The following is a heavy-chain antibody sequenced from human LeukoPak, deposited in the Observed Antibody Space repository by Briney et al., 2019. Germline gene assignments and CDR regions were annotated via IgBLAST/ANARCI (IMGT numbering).Heavy chain of an antibody. CDR3: ARDPAIYYESDYYFDN. Sequence: ASVKVSCKASGYTFTGYYMHWVRQAPGQGLEWMGWINPNSGGTNYAQKFQGRVTMTRDTSISTAYMELTSLRSDDTAVYYCARDPAIYYESDYYFDNWGQGTLVTVSS. CDR2: INPNSGGT. J-gene: IGHJ4*02. V-gene: IGHV1-2*02. D-gene: IGHD3-22*01. CDR1: GYTFTGYY.